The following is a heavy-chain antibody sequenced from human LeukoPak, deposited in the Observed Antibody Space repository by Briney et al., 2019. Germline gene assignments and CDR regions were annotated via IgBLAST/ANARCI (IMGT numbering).Heavy chain of an antibody. CDR1: GFTFDDYA. Sequence: PGRSLRLSCAASGFTFDDYAMHWVRQAPGKGLEWVSGISWNSGTIGYADSVKGRFTISRDNSKNTLYLQMNSLRAEDTAVYYCASPPELELVPFDYWGQGTLVTVSS. CDR3: ASPPELELVPFDY. V-gene: IGHV3-9*01. J-gene: IGHJ4*02. CDR2: ISWNSGTI. D-gene: IGHD1-7*01.